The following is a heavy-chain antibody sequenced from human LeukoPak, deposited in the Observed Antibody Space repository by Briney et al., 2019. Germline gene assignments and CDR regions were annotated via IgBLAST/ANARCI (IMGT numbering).Heavy chain of an antibody. CDR3: AHDLLACADV. CDR2: INEDGSEA. Sequence: PGGSLRLSCAASGFTLSYYGMHWVRQAPGRGLEWVAGINEDGSEAYYPGSVAGRFTVTRDNVKNSVYLQMNSLRVEDTAVYYCAHDLLACADVWGQGALVSVSS. J-gene: IGHJ4*02. CDR1: GFTLSYYG. D-gene: IGHD3-3*01. V-gene: IGHV3-7*02.